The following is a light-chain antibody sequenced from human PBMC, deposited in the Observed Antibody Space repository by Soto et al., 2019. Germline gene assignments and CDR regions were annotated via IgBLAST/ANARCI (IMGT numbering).Light chain of an antibody. CDR1: SGSIASNY. V-gene: IGLV6-57*04. Sequence: NFMLTQPHSVSESPGKTVTISCTRSSGSIASNYVQWYQQRPGSAPTTVIYEDNQRPSGVPDRFSGSIDSSSNSASLTIAGLKTEDEAYYYGQSYDSSNVVFGGGTKLTVL. CDR3: QSYDSSNVV. J-gene: IGLJ2*01. CDR2: EDN.